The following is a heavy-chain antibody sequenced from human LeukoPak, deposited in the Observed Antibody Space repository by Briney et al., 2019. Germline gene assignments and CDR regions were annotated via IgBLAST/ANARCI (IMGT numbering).Heavy chain of an antibody. J-gene: IGHJ4*02. V-gene: IGHV4-4*07. Sequence: SETLSLTCTVSGGSMSNYYWSWIRQPAGKGLEWIGRIYTSGSTNYTPSPKSRVTMSIDTSKNQFSLKLSSVTAADTALYYCARDSGHYGIGLWGQGTLVTVSS. CDR3: ARDSGHYGIGL. CDR1: GGSMSNYY. D-gene: IGHD4-17*01. CDR2: IYTSGST.